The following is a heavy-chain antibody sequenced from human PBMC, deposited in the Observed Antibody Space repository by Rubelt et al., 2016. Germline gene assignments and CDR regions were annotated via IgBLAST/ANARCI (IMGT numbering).Heavy chain of an antibody. CDR2: TYYSGCT. Sequence: QVQLQESGPGLVKPSQTLSLTCTVSGGSISSGGYYWSWIRQHPGKGMEWIGYTYYSGCTYYNPSLKSRVTISVDTSKNQFSLKLSSVTAADTAVYYCARLTSTIFGDFDYWGQGTLVTVSS. V-gene: IGHV4-31*03. D-gene: IGHD3-3*01. CDR3: ARLTSTIFGDFDY. J-gene: IGHJ4*02. CDR1: GGSISSGGYY.